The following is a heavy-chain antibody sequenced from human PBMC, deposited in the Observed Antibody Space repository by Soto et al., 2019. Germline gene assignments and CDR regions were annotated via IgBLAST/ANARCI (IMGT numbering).Heavy chain of an antibody. CDR2: IVPSLDTT. CDR1: GGTFSSSG. D-gene: IGHD3-16*02. V-gene: IGHV1-69*11. J-gene: IGHJ6*02. Sequence: SVKVSCKASGGTFSSSGFSWVRQAPGQGLEWMGMIVPSLDTTNYAQKFQARVTITADEVTSTAYMELRSLRSEDTAVYYCARWPQPRYTADPYAVDVWGQGTRVTVSS. CDR3: ARWPQPRYTADPYAVDV.